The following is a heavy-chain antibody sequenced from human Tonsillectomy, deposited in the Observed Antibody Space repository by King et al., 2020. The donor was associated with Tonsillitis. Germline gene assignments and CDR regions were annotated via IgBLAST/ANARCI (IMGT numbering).Heavy chain of an antibody. CDR1: GGSISSGDYY. D-gene: IGHD3-22*01. CDR2: IYYSGGT. Sequence: QLQESGPGLVKPSQTLSLTCTVSGGSISSGDYYWSWIRQPPGKGLEWIGYIYYSGGTYYNPSLKSRVTISVDTSKNQFSLRLSSVTAADTAVYYCAMDSTRPPGDFSGWDYYGMDVWGQGTTVTVSS. J-gene: IGHJ6*02. CDR3: AMDSTRPPGDFSGWDYYGMDV. V-gene: IGHV4-30-4*01.